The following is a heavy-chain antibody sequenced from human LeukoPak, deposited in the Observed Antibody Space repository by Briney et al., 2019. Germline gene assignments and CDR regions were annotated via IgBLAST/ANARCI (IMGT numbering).Heavy chain of an antibody. J-gene: IGHJ4*02. CDR2: ISGSGGST. CDR1: GFTFSSYA. D-gene: IGHD3-22*01. Sequence: PGGSLRLSCAASGFTFSSYAMSWVRQAPGKGLEWVSAISGSGGSTYYADSVKGRFTISRDNSKNTLYLQMNSLRAEDTAVYYCAKSHYYDSSGYYYVVLYYFGYWGQGTLVTVSS. CDR3: AKSHYYDSSGYYYVVLYYFGY. V-gene: IGHV3-23*01.